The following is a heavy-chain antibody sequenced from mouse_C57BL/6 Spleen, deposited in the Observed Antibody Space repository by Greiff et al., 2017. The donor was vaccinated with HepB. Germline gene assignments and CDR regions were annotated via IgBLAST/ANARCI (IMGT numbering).Heavy chain of an antibody. D-gene: IGHD6-1*01. CDR1: GYSITSGYY. CDR3: ARGEELLYYFDY. V-gene: IGHV3-6*01. CDR2: ISYDGSN. Sequence: ESGPGLVKPSQSLSLTCSVTGYSITSGYYWNWIRQFPGNKLEWMGYISYDGSNNYNPSLKNRISITRDTSKNQFFLKLNSVTTEDTATYYCARGEELLYYFDYWGQGTTLTVSS. J-gene: IGHJ2*01.